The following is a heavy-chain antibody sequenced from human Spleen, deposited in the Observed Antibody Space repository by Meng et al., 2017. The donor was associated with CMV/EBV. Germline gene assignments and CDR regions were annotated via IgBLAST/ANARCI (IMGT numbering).Heavy chain of an antibody. V-gene: IGHV2-5*01. D-gene: IGHD3/OR15-3a*01. CDR1: FSLSTTTEG. Sequence: FSLSTTTEGVCCIRQPPGKALKWLALIYWNDNKRYSPSLKSRLTIIKDTSENKVVLTMANMDPVDTATYYCAHTRLIGDFWTGSFDSWGQGALVTVSS. CDR2: IYWNDNK. CDR3: AHTRLIGDFWTGSFDS. J-gene: IGHJ4*02.